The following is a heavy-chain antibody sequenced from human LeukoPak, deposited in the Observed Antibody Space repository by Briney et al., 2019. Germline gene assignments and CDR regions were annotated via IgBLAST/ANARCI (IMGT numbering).Heavy chain of an antibody. CDR1: GFTFSSYG. J-gene: IGHJ4*02. CDR3: ASRLLEWSNFDY. Sequence: PGGSLRLSCAASGFTFSSYGMHWVRQAPGKGLEWVAFIRYDGSNKYYADSVKGRFTISRDNSKNTLYLQMNSLRAEDTAVYYCASRLLEWSNFDYWGQGTLVTVSS. CDR2: IRYDGSNK. V-gene: IGHV3-30*02. D-gene: IGHD3-3*01.